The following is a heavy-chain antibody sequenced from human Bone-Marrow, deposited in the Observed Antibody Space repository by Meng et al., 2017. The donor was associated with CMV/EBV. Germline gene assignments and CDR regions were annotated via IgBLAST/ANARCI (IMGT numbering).Heavy chain of an antibody. CDR1: GFTFSDYY. D-gene: IGHD1-1*01. Sequence: GESLKISCAASGFTFSDYYMNWIRQAPGKGLEWVSYITNSGSSIYYADSEKGRLTVSRDNAENSLYLQMNSLRAEDTAVYYCARGDWKYIHYFSYGMDFWGQGTRVTVSS. V-gene: IGHV3-11*01. CDR3: ARGDWKYIHYFSYGMDF. J-gene: IGHJ6*02. CDR2: ITNSGSSI.